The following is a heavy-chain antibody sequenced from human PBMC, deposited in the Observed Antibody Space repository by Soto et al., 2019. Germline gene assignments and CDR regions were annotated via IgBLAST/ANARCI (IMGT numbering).Heavy chain of an antibody. Sequence: QVQLQESGPGLVKPSETLSLTCTVSGGSISSYYWNWIRQPPGKGLEWIGYMYYSGYTNYNPSLKSRVTISLDASKSQFSLKLTSVTAADTAVYYCARGARGGDFDYWGQGTLVTDSS. J-gene: IGHJ4*02. CDR3: ARGARGGDFDY. CDR2: MYYSGYT. CDR1: GGSISSYY. V-gene: IGHV4-59*01. D-gene: IGHD2-21*01.